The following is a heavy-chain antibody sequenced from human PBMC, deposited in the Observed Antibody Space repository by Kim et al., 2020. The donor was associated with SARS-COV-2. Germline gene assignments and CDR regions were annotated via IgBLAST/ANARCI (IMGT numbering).Heavy chain of an antibody. Sequence: GGSLRLSCATSGFTFSVSAMAWVRQAPGKGLEWVSAVSGGGGRTFYAESVRGRFTISRDTSTNTLYLQMNNLRAEDTAVYYCAKDYTPFGWGQGTLVTVS. CDR1: GFTFSVSA. V-gene: IGHV3-23*01. J-gene: IGHJ4*02. CDR2: VSGGGGRT. D-gene: IGHD2-2*02. CDR3: AKDYTPFG.